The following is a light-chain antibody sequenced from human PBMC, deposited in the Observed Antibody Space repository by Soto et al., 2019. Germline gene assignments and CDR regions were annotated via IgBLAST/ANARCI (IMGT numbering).Light chain of an antibody. CDR3: QHYNSYSEA. CDR2: KAS. V-gene: IGKV1-5*03. J-gene: IGKJ1*01. CDR1: QTISSW. Sequence: DIQMTQSPSTLSGSVGDRVTITCRASQTISSWLAWYQQKPGKAPKLLIYKASTLKSGVPPRFSGSGSGTEFTLTISSLQPDDFATYYCQHYNSYSEAFGQGTRWISN.